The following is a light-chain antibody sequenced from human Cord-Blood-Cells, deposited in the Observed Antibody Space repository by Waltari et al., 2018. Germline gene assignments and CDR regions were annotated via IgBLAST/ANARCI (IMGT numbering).Light chain of an antibody. V-gene: IGKV1-33*01. CDR2: DAS. J-gene: IGKJ4*01. CDR1: QDISNY. Sequence: DIQMTQSPSSLSASVGDRVTITCQACQDISNYLNWYQQKPGKATKLLIYDASNLETGVPTRFSGSGSGTDFTFTISSLQPEDIATYYCQQYDNLPPLTFGGGTKVEIK. CDR3: QQYDNLPPLT.